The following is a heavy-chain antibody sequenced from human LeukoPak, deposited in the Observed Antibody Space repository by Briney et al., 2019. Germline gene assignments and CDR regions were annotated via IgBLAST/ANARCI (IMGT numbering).Heavy chain of an antibody. CDR1: GFTFSSYS. Sequence: PGGSLRLSCAASGFTFSSYSMNWVRQAPGKGLEWVSYISSSVTTIYYADSVKGRFTISRDNAKNSLYLQMNSLRAEDTAVYYCARGYYDYVWGSYPPWYWGQGTLVTVSS. D-gene: IGHD3-16*01. V-gene: IGHV3-48*01. CDR3: ARGYYDYVWGSYPPWY. CDR2: ISSSVTTI. J-gene: IGHJ4*02.